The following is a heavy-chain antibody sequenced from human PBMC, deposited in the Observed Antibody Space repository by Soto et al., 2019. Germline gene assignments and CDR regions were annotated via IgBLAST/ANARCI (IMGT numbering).Heavy chain of an antibody. V-gene: IGHV3-7*01. CDR1: GFTFSIYW. D-gene: IGHD2-2*01. Sequence: GGSLRLSCAASGFTFSIYWMSWVRQAPGKGPEWVANIKQDGSEKYYVDSVKGRFTISRDNAKNSLYLQMNSLRAEDTAVYYCARGRYGISTSCYLDYWGQGTLVTVSS. CDR2: IKQDGSEK. CDR3: ARGRYGISTSCYLDY. J-gene: IGHJ4*02.